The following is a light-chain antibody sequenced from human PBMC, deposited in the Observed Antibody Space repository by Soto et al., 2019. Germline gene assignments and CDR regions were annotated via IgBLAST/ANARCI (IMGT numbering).Light chain of an antibody. V-gene: IGKV3-11*01. CDR3: QQRSNWPGT. CDR1: QSVSSY. J-gene: IGKJ1*01. CDR2: DAS. Sequence: EIVLTQSPGTLSLSPGDRATLSCRASQSVSSYLAWYQQKPGQAPRLLIYDASNRATGIPARFSGSGSGTDFTLTISSLEPEDFAIYYCQQRSNWPGTFGQGTKVEIK.